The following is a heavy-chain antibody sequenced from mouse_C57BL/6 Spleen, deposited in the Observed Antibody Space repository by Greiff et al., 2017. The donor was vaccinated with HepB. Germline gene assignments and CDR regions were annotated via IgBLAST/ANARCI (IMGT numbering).Heavy chain of an antibody. CDR2: IDPSDSYT. D-gene: IGHD1-1*01. J-gene: IGHJ1*03. Sequence: QVQLQQPGAELVRPGTSVKLSCKASGYTFTSYWMHWVKQRPGQGLEWIGVIDPSDSYTNYNQKFKGKATLTVDTSSSTAYMQLSSLTSEDSAVYDCARRWGSSYVWYCDVWGTGTTVTVSS. CDR1: GYTFTSYW. CDR3: ARRWGSSYVWYCDV. V-gene: IGHV1-59*01.